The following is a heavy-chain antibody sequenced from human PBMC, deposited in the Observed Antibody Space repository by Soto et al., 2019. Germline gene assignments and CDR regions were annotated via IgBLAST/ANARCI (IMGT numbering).Heavy chain of an antibody. Sequence: SETLSVTCIFSGDSISTYCWSWIRQRPGKGLEWIGYIYYSGSTNYNPSLKSRVTVSVDTSKNQFSLNLSSVTAADTAVYYCARVRAFWSGYYWFDPWGQGTMVTVSS. D-gene: IGHD3-3*01. J-gene: IGHJ5*02. CDR1: GDSISTYC. V-gene: IGHV4-59*01. CDR2: IYYSGST. CDR3: ARVRAFWSGYYWFDP.